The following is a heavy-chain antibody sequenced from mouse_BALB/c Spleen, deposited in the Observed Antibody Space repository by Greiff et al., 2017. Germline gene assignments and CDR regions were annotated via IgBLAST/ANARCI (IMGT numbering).Heavy chain of an antibody. CDR2: ISCYNGAT. V-gene: IGHV1S34*01. CDR3: ARNDYDEVAWFAY. Sequence: LVKTGASVKISCKASGYSFTGYYMHWVKQSHGKSLEWIGYISCYNGATSYNQKFKGKATFTVDTSSSTAYMQFNSLTSEDSAFYYCARNDYDEVAWFAYWGQGTLVTVSA. D-gene: IGHD2-4*01. CDR1: GYSFTGYY. J-gene: IGHJ3*01.